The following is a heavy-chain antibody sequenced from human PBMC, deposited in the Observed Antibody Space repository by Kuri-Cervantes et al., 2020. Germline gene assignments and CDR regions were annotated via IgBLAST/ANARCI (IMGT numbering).Heavy chain of an antibody. D-gene: IGHD3-22*01. CDR3: ARFVSSGYYRHYYGMDV. CDR1: GFTFSSYG. V-gene: IGHV3-30*03. Sequence: GESLKISCAASGFTFSSYGMHWVRQAPGKGLEWVAVISYDGSNKYYADSVKGRFTISRDNSKNTLYLQMNSLRADDTAVYYCARFVSSGYYRHYYGMDVWGRGTTVTVSS. J-gene: IGHJ6*02. CDR2: ISYDGSNK.